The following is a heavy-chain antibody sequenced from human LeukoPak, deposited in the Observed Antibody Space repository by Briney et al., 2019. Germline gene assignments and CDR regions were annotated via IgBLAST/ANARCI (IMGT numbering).Heavy chain of an antibody. CDR1: GFTFKSYA. CDR2: ISGSGGGT. Sequence: PGGSLRLSCAASGFTFKSYAMNWVRQAPGKGLEWVSSISGSGGGTYYADSVKGRFTISRDNAKNSLYLQMNSLRVEDTAVYYCARDLGLDGDWGQGTLVTVSS. CDR3: ARDLGLDGD. D-gene: IGHD2-2*03. J-gene: IGHJ4*02. V-gene: IGHV3-23*01.